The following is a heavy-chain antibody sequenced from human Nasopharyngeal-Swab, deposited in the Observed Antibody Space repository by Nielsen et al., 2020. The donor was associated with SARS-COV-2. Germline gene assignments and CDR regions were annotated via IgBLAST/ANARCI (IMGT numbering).Heavy chain of an antibody. V-gene: IGHV1-3*01. CDR3: ARAYPARQYSSGWSYNWFDP. Sequence: VKVSCKASGYTFTSYAMHWVRQAPGQRLEWMGWINAGNGNTKYSQKFQGRVTITRDTSASTAYMELSSLRSEDTAVYYCARAYPARQYSSGWSYNWFDPWGQGTLVTVSS. CDR1: GYTFTSYA. CDR2: INAGNGNT. D-gene: IGHD6-19*01. J-gene: IGHJ5*02.